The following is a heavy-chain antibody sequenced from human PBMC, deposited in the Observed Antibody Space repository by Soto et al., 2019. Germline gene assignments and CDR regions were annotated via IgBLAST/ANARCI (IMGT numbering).Heavy chain of an antibody. CDR3: ARDEYSSSYYSYYYMDV. D-gene: IGHD6-6*01. CDR1: GGTFSSYA. V-gene: IGHV1-69*10. J-gene: IGHJ6*03. Sequence: ASVKVSCKASGGTFSSYAISWVRQAPGQGLEWMGGIIPIFGIANYAQKFQGRVTITADKSTSTAYMELSSLRSEDTAVYYCARDEYSSSYYSYYYMDVWGKGTTVTVSS. CDR2: IIPIFGIA.